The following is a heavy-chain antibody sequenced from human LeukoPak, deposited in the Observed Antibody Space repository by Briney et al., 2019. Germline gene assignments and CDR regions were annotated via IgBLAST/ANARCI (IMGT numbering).Heavy chain of an antibody. D-gene: IGHD5-12*01. V-gene: IGHV5-51*01. J-gene: IGHJ5*02. CDR3: ARRYKDSGYDFRRFDP. CDR1: GYSFTSYW. Sequence: GESLKISCKGSGYSFTSYWIGWVRQMPGKGLEWMGIIYPGDSDTRYSPSLQGQVTISADKSISTAYLQWSSLKASDTAMYYCARRYKDSGYDFRRFDPWGQGTLVTVSS. CDR2: IYPGDSDT.